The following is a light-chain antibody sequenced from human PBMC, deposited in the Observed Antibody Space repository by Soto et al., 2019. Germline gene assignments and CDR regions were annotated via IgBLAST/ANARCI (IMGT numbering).Light chain of an antibody. CDR1: SNDVSGFNS. CDR3: SSYTSTMTNV. V-gene: IGLV2-14*03. J-gene: IGLJ1*01. Sequence: QSALTQPTPMSGSPGQSITISCTGTSNDVSGFNSVSWYQLRPGTAPNLILYDAVDRPSGVSYRFSGSKSGNTASLTISGLQAADEADYFCSSYTSTMTNVFGSGTKVTV. CDR2: DAV.